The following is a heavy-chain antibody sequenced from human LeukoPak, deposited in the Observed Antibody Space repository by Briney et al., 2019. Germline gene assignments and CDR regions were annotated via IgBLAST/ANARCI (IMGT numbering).Heavy chain of an antibody. CDR3: TTETQWLVFRSFDH. CDR1: EFTFSYAW. Sequence: GGSLRLSCTASEFTFSYAWMSWVRQAPGKGLEWVGRVKSKSDGETTDYATPVKGRFIISRDDSRNTLYLQMNSLQAEDTAVYYCTTETQWLVFRSFDHWGQGTLVTVSS. CDR2: VKSKSDGETT. D-gene: IGHD6-19*01. J-gene: IGHJ4*02. V-gene: IGHV3-15*01.